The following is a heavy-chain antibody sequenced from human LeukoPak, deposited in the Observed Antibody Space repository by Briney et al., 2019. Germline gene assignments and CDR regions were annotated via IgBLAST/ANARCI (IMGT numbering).Heavy chain of an antibody. D-gene: IGHD1-26*01. CDR1: GGSISSSSYY. V-gene: IGHV4-39*01. J-gene: IGHJ4*02. CDR2: IYYSGST. Sequence: SETLSLTCTVSGGSISSSSYYWGWIRQPPEKGLEWIGSIYYSGSTYYNPSLKSRVTISVDTSKNQFSLKLSSVTAADTAVYYCARHRSKFGGSYPYPFDYWGQGTLVTVSS. CDR3: ARHRSKFGGSYPYPFDY.